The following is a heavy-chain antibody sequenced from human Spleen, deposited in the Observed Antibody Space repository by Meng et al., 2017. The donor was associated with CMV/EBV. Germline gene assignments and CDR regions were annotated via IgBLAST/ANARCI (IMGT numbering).Heavy chain of an antibody. Sequence: SVKVSCKVSGYTLTELSMHWVRQAPGKGLEWMGGIIPIFGTANYAQKFQGRVTITTDESTSTAYMELSSLRSEDTAVYYCASTCSSTSCYTRSFDYWGQGTLVTVSS. V-gene: IGHV1-69*05. CDR3: ASTCSSTSCYTRSFDY. CDR2: IIPIFGTA. CDR1: GYTLTELS. D-gene: IGHD2-2*02. J-gene: IGHJ4*02.